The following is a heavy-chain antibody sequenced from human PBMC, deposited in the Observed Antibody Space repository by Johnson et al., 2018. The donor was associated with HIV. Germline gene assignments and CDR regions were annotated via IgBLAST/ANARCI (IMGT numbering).Heavy chain of an antibody. CDR3: AKDRATTQYAFDI. J-gene: IGHJ3*02. CDR1: GFTVSNIY. Sequence: VQLVESGGGLVQPGGSLRLSCAASGFTVSNIYMSWVRQAPGKGLEWVSVIYSGGRTDYADSVKGRFTISRDNSKNTLYLQMNSLRAEDTAVYYCAKDRATTQYAFDIWGQGTMVTVSS. V-gene: IGHV3-66*01. D-gene: IGHD1-1*01. CDR2: IYSGGRT.